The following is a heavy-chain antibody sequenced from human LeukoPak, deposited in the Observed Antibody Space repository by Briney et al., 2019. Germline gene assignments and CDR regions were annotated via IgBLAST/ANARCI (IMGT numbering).Heavy chain of an antibody. CDR1: GGSISSGGYY. D-gene: IGHD3-22*01. CDR3: ASTDYYDSSGYYRY. J-gene: IGHJ4*02. Sequence: SETLSLTCIVSGGSISSGGYYWSWIRQPPGKVLECIGYINPSGSTSYNPSLKSRVTISVDRSKNQFSLKLTSVTAADTAVYYCASTDYYDSSGYYRYWGQGTLVTVSS. CDR2: INPSGST. V-gene: IGHV4-30-2*01.